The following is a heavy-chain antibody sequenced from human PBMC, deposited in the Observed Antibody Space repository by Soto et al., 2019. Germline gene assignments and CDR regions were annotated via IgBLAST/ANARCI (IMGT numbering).Heavy chain of an antibody. J-gene: IGHJ5*02. CDR1: GFTVTSSH. D-gene: IGHD3-10*01. CDR3: ARVGPYASGTYSFRHNRFAP. Sequence: EVQLVESGGRLVQPGGSLRLSCAASGFTVTSSHMTWVRQAPGKGLEWVSVVFIGGTTQYAASVKGRFTISIDKSENTMYLQMNSLRAEDTAVYYCARVGPYASGTYSFRHNRFAPWGQGNQVTVSP. CDR2: VFIGGTT. V-gene: IGHV3-53*01.